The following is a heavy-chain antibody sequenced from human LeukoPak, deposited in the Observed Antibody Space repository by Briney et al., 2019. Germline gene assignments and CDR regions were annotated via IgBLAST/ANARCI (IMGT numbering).Heavy chain of an antibody. Sequence: SETLSLTCSVSGGSISSFYWSWIRQPQGKGLEWIGYIYPSGSTDYNPSLKSRVTISVDTSKNQFSLKLNSVTAADTAVYFCAKTTPIAVGGVNWFDPWGQGTLVTVSS. CDR1: GGSISSFY. CDR3: AKTTPIAVGGVNWFDP. D-gene: IGHD6-19*01. V-gene: IGHV4-4*09. J-gene: IGHJ5*02. CDR2: IYPSGST.